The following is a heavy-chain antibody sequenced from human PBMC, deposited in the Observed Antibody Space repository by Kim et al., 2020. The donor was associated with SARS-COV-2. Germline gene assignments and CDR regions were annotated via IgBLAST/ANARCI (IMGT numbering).Heavy chain of an antibody. CDR2: ISYDGSNK. J-gene: IGHJ4*02. CDR1: GFTFSSYG. V-gene: IGHV3-30*18. CDR3: AKDXGYSSSWYDDFDY. D-gene: IGHD6-13*01. Sequence: GGSLRLSCAASGFTFSSYGMHWVRQAPGKGLEWVAVISYDGSNKYYADSMKGRFTISXDNSKNTLXXXMNSLRAEDTAVYYCAKDXGYSSSWYDDFDYWGQGTXVTVSS.